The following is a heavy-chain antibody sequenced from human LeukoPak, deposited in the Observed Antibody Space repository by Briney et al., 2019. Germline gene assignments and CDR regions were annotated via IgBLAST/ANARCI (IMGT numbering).Heavy chain of an antibody. V-gene: IGHV3-53*01. Sequence: HPGGSLRLSCAASGFTVSSNYRSWVRQAPGKGLEWVSVIYSGGSTYYADSVKGRFTISRDNSKNTLYLQMNSLRAEDTAVYYCASLSPYYYVNGDYWGQGTLVTVSS. D-gene: IGHD3-10*02. J-gene: IGHJ4*02. CDR1: GFTVSSNY. CDR3: ASLSPYYYVNGDY. CDR2: IYSGGST.